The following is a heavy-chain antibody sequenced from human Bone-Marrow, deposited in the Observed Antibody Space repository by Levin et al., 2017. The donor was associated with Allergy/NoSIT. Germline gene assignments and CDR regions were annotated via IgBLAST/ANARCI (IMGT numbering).Heavy chain of an antibody. CDR1: GFTFNGYW. CDR3: TRDACSTSCSYDD. Sequence: PGGSLRLSCAASGFTFNGYWMHWVRQAPGQGLVWVSRINTNGRSTNYADSVKGRFTISRDNAKNTVSLQMNSLRADDTGIYYCTRDACSTSCSYDDWGQGTLVTVSS. V-gene: IGHV3-74*01. CDR2: INTNGRST. D-gene: IGHD2-2*01. J-gene: IGHJ4*02.